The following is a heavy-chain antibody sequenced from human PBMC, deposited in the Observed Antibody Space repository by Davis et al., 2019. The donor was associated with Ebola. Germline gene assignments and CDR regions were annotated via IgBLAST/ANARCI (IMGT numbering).Heavy chain of an antibody. J-gene: IGHJ6*02. CDR1: GFTFSSYG. Sequence: GGSLRLSCAASGFTFSSYGMHWVRQAPGKGLEWVAVIWYDGSNKYYADSVKGRFTISRDNSKNTLYLQMNSLRAEDTAVYYCARDRQYCSSTSCYYGMDVWGQGTTVTVSS. D-gene: IGHD2-2*01. V-gene: IGHV3-33*01. CDR3: ARDRQYCSSTSCYYGMDV. CDR2: IWYDGSNK.